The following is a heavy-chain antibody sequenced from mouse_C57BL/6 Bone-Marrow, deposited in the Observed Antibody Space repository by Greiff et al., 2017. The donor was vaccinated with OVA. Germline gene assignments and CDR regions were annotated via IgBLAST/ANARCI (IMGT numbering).Heavy chain of an antibody. CDR2: IWPGGGT. Sequence: VQLVESGPGLVAPSPSLSITCTASGFSLTSYAISWVRQPPGKGLEWLGVIWPGGGTNYNSALNSRLSISKDNSKRQVFIKMNSLQTEDTARYYCGSNWYFDVWGTGTTLTVSS. CDR1: GFSLTSYA. V-gene: IGHV2-9-1*01. CDR3: GSNWYFDV. J-gene: IGHJ1*03.